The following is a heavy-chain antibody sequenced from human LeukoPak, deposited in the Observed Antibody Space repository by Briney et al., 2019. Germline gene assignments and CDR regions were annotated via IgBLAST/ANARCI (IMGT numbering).Heavy chain of an antibody. D-gene: IGHD6-13*01. V-gene: IGHV4-59*08. Sequence: SETLSLTCTVSGGSISSYYWSWIRQPPGKGLEWIGYIYYSGSTNYNPSLKSRVTISVDTSKNQFSLKLSSVAAADTAVYYCARHAAAGFDYWGQGTLVTVSS. CDR3: ARHAAAGFDY. J-gene: IGHJ4*02. CDR2: IYYSGST. CDR1: GGSISSYY.